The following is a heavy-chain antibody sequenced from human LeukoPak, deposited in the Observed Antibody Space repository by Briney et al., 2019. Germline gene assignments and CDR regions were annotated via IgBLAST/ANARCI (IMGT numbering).Heavy chain of an antibody. V-gene: IGHV4-59*01. CDR2: IYYSGST. J-gene: IGHJ4*02. Sequence: SETLSLTCTVSGGSISSYHWSWIRQPPGKGLEWIGYIYYSGSTNYNPSLKSRVTISVDTSKNQFSLKLSSVTAADTAVYYCARVGSSGWYNYFDYWGQGTLVTVSS. CDR3: ARVGSSGWYNYFDY. CDR1: GGSISSYH. D-gene: IGHD6-19*01.